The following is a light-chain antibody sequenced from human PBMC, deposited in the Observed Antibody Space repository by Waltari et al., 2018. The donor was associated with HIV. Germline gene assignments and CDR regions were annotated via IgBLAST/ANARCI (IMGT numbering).Light chain of an antibody. CDR1: QDITNS. V-gene: IGKV1-33*01. J-gene: IGKJ4*01. CDR3: QQYNDLVRIN. CDR2: DAS. Sequence: DIQMTHSPSSLSAFVGDRVSITCQASQDITNSLNCFQQNPGKAPKLLISDASTLETGVPSRFSGSGSGTDFTFTISSLQPEDIATYSCQQYNDLVRINFGGGTKVEIK.